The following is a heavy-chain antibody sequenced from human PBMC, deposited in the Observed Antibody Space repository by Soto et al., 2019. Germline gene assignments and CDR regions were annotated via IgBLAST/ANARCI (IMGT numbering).Heavy chain of an antibody. CDR3: ARSCSSTTCPNWFDP. CDR1: GYTFSSYA. Sequence: QVQLVQSGAEVRKPGASVKVSCKASGYTFSSYAMHWVRQAPGQRLEWMGWINAGNGNTKYSQKFQGRVTITRDTSASTDYMELRSLRSEDTAVYYCARSCSSTTCPNWFDPWGQGTLVTVSS. D-gene: IGHD2-2*01. CDR2: INAGNGNT. V-gene: IGHV1-3*01. J-gene: IGHJ5*02.